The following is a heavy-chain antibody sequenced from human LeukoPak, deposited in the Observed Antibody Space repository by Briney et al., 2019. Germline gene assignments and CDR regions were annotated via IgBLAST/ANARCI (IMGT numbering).Heavy chain of an antibody. D-gene: IGHD1-26*01. CDR1: GFTFSRDA. CDR2: ISDDGKKE. CDR3: AKYGPQDSGSSHFDY. V-gene: IGHV3-30*18. J-gene: IGHJ4*02. Sequence: GGSLRLSCAASGFTFSRDAMHWVRQAPGKGLDWVAVISDDGKKEYYADSVKGRFTISRDNSRNTLYLQMDSLRGEDTAVYYCAKYGPQDSGSSHFDYWGQGALVTVSS.